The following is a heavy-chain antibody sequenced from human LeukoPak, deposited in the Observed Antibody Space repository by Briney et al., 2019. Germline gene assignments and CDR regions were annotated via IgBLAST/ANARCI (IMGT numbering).Heavy chain of an antibody. CDR3: AKEYLIWFGDFDAFDI. Sequence: PGGSLRLSCAASGLTFSSYAMSWVRQAPGKGLEWVAVISYDVSNKYYADSVKGRFTISRDNSKNTLYLQMNSLRAEDTAVYYCAKEYLIWFGDFDAFDIWGQGTMVTVSS. V-gene: IGHV3-30*18. CDR1: GLTFSSYA. J-gene: IGHJ3*02. D-gene: IGHD3-10*01. CDR2: ISYDVSNK.